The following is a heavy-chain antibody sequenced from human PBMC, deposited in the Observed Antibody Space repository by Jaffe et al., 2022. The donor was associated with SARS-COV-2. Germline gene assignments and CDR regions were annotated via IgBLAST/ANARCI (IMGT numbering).Heavy chain of an antibody. V-gene: IGHV3-49*03. CDR2: IRSKAFGGTT. J-gene: IGHJ3*02. D-gene: IGHD4-17*01. CDR3: TRVPYADYGYDAFDI. CDR1: GFTLGDYA. Sequence: EVQLVESGGDLVQPGRSLRLSCTASGFTLGDYAMTWFRQAPGKGLEWVGFIRSKAFGGTTEYAASVKGRFTISRDDSKSIAYLQMNSLRTEETAVYYCTRVPYADYGYDAFDIWGQGTMVTVSS.